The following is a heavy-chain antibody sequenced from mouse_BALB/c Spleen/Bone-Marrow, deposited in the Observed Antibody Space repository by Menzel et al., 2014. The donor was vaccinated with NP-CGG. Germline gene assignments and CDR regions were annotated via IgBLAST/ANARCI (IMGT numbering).Heavy chain of an antibody. D-gene: IGHD4-1*01. J-gene: IGHJ3*01. CDR2: IVPSSGYT. CDR3: AREARTGAWFAN. V-gene: IGHV1-4*02. Sequence: VQLQQSGAELARPGASVKMSRKASGYTSTSYTIQWVKRRPGQGLEWVGYIVPSSGYTDYNQKFKDKTTLTADKSSSTAYMQLSSLTSADSAVYYCAREARTGAWFANWGQGTLVTVSA. CDR1: GYTSTSYT.